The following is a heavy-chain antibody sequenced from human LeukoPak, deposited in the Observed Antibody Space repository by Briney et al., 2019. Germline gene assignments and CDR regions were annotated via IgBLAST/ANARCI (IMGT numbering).Heavy chain of an antibody. J-gene: IGHJ4*02. D-gene: IGHD4-17*01. V-gene: IGHV1-69*04. CDR2: IIPILGIA. Sequence: GASVKVSCKASGGTFSSYAISWVRQAPGQGLEWMGRIIPILGIANYAQKFQGRVTITADKSTSTAYMELSSLRSEDTAVYYCARDLRRTVTTWYFDYWGQGTLVTVSS. CDR1: GGTFSSYA. CDR3: ARDLRRTVTTWYFDY.